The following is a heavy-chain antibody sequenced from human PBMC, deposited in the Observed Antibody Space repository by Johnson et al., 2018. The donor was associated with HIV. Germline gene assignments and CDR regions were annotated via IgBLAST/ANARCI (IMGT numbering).Heavy chain of an antibody. CDR1: GFTVSSNY. CDR3: ARVNSAAAFDI. J-gene: IGHJ3*02. V-gene: IGHV3-72*01. D-gene: IGHD1-1*01. Sequence: VQLVESGGGLVQPGGSLRLSCAASGFTVSSNYMSWVRQAPGKGLEWVGRTRNKANSYTTEYAASVKGRFTISRDDSKNSLYLQMNSLRAEDTALYYCARVNSAAAFDIWGQGTMVTVSS. CDR2: TRNKANSYTT.